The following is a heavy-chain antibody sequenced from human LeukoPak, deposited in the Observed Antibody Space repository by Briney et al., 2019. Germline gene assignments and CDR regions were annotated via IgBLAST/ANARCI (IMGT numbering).Heavy chain of an antibody. V-gene: IGHV3-11*01. CDR2: ISSSGSTI. CDR3: ARNDDETPTYYYGSGRERAFDI. J-gene: IGHJ3*02. Sequence: GGSLRLSCAASGFTFSDYYMSWIRQSPGKGLEWVSYISSSGSTIYYADSVKGRCTISRDNAKNSLYLQMNSLRAEDTAVYYCARNDDETPTYYYGSGRERAFDIWGQGTMIPVSS. CDR1: GFTFSDYY. D-gene: IGHD3-10*01.